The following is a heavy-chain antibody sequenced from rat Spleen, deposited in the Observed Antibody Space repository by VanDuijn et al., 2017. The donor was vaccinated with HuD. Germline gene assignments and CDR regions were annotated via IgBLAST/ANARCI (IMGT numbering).Heavy chain of an antibody. CDR3: AGEGCRDTVAYLDC. Sequence: EVKLVESGGGLVQPGRSLQVSCAASGFNFTDYWMGWVRQAPGKGLEWVGEINEDGSTMNYTPSLKDKFTISRDNAQNTMYLQMSKLGSEDTSIYYCAGEGCRDTVAYLDCWGQGVMVTVAS. CDR2: INEDGSTM. CDR1: GFNFTDYW. J-gene: IGHJ2*01. D-gene: IGHD1-11*01. V-gene: IGHV4-2*01.